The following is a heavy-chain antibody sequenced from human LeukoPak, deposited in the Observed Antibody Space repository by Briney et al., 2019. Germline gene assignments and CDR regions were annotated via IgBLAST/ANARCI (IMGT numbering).Heavy chain of an antibody. Sequence: GASVKVSCKASGGTFSSYAISWVRQAPGQGLEWMGRIIPIFGTANYAQKFQGRVTITTDESTSTAYMELSSLRSEDTAVYYCASVAAAQEGYYYYMDVWGKGTTVTVSS. CDR1: GGTFSSYA. CDR3: ASVAAAQEGYYYYMDV. J-gene: IGHJ6*03. CDR2: IIPIFGTA. D-gene: IGHD6-13*01. V-gene: IGHV1-69*05.